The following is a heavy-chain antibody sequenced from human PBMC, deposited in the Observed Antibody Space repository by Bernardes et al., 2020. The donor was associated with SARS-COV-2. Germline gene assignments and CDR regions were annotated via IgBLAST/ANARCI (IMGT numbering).Heavy chain of an antibody. CDR1: GGSIISARFY. Sequence: TLSLTCTVSGGSIISARFYWGWIRQPPGKGLEWIGSIYHSRTTSYNPALKNRVTMSVDTSKNQFSLKLTSVAATDTAVYYCATTTVFYFDPWGQGMLVTVSS. D-gene: IGHD4-17*01. J-gene: IGHJ5*02. CDR3: ATTTVFYFDP. CDR2: IYHSRTT. V-gene: IGHV4-39*01.